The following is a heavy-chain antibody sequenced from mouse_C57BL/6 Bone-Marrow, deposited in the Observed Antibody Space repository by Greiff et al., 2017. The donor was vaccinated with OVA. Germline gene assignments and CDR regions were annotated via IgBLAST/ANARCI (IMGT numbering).Heavy chain of an antibody. CDR2: IDPENGYT. CDR1: GFNIKDDY. CDR3: THIYY. J-gene: IGHJ2*01. Sequence: VQLKESGAELVRPGASVKLSCTASGFNIKDDYMQWVKQRPEQGLEWIGWIDPENGYTEYTSKFQGKATITADTSSNTAYLQLSSLASADTAFYSCTHIYYWGQGTPLTVSS. V-gene: IGHV14-4*01.